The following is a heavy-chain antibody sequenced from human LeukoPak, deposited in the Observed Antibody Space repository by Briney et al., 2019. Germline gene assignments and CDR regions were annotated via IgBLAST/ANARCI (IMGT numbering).Heavy chain of an antibody. CDR1: GYTLTELS. CDR3: ATVVSPATYYYDSSGRRWFDP. D-gene: IGHD3-22*01. CDR2: FDPEDGET. J-gene: IGHJ5*02. V-gene: IGHV1-24*01. Sequence: ASVKVSCKVSGYTLTELSMHWVRQAPGKGLEWMGGFDPEDGETIYAQKFQGRVTMTEDTSTDTAYMELSSLRSEDTAVYYCATVVSPATYYYDSSGRRWFDPWGQGTLVTVSS.